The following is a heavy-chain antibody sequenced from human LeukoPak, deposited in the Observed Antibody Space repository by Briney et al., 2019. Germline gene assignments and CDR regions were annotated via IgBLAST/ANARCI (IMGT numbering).Heavy chain of an antibody. CDR3: ARDRVIQGYSSGWLFDY. J-gene: IGHJ4*02. CDR1: GFTFSNYY. Sequence: GGSLRLPCAASGFTFSNYYMTWVRQAPGKGLEWVANIKQDGSVKYYVDSVKGRFAISRDNAKNSLFLQMNSLRPEDTAVYYCARDRVIQGYSSGWLFDYWGQGTLVTVSS. D-gene: IGHD6-19*01. V-gene: IGHV3-7*05. CDR2: IKQDGSVK.